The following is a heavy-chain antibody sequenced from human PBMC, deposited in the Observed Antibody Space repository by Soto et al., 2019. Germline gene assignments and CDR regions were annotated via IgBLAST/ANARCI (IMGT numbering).Heavy chain of an antibody. CDR2: IIPVSGAA. Sequence: QVQLVQSGAEVKKPGSSVKVSCKASGGTFGSYAFSWVRQAPGQGLEWMGGIIPVSGAAHYAQKFQGRVTMTADDPQSSAYVDLGHLTAPDTAVYYLVTALRSRRTSSTLDYWAQGTPGFVSS. V-gene: IGHV1-69*01. D-gene: IGHD2-21*02. CDR3: VTALRSRRTSSTLDY. J-gene: IGHJ4*02. CDR1: GGTFGSYA.